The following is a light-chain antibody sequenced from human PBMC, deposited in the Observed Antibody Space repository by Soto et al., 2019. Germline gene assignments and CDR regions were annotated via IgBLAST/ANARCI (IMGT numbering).Light chain of an antibody. J-gene: IGKJ4*01. CDR1: QSVSTY. CDR3: QQRSHWPPLT. CDR2: DAS. V-gene: IGKV3-11*01. Sequence: EIVLTQSPATLSMSPGERATLSCRASQSVSTYLAWYQQKPGQAPRLLIFDASNRASGIPSRFSGSGSGTNLTLTIRRLEPEDFAVYFCQQRSHWPPLTFGGGTKVEIK.